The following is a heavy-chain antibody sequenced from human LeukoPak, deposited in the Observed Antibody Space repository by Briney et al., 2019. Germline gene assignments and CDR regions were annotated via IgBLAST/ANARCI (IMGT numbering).Heavy chain of an antibody. CDR1: GYSISSGYY. Sequence: SETLSLTCTVSGYSISSGYYWGWIRQPPGKGLEWIGSIYHSGSTYYNPSLKSRVTISVDTSKNQFSLKLSSVTAADTAVYYCAGHSGYEYYYYYYMDVWGKGTTVTISS. CDR3: AGHSGYEYYYYYYMDV. CDR2: IYHSGST. J-gene: IGHJ6*03. D-gene: IGHD5-12*01. V-gene: IGHV4-38-2*02.